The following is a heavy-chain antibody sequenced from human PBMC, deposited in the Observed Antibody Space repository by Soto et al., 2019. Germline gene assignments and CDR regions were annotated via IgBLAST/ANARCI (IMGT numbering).Heavy chain of an antibody. J-gene: IGHJ5*02. CDR1: GGSFKSYA. CDR2: IIPIFGTA. V-gene: IGHV1-69*13. CDR3: ARAFAHNWFDP. Sequence: SAEISCKASGGSFKSYAISWVRQAHGQGLEWMGGIIPIFGTANYAQKFQGRVTITADESTSTAYMELSSLRSEDTAVYYCARAFAHNWFDPWGPGTLVTVSS.